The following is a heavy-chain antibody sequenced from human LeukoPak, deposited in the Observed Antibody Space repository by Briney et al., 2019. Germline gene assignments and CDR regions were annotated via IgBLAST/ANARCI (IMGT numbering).Heavy chain of an antibody. CDR1: GGSISSYY. J-gene: IGHJ4*02. D-gene: IGHD2-8*01. CDR3: ARGFCTNGVCSSNYYFDY. Sequence: SETLSLTCTVSGGSISSYYWSWIRQPPGKGLEWIGYIYYSGSTNYNPSLKSRVTISVDTSKNQFSLKLSSVTAADTAVYYCARGFCTNGVCSSNYYFDYWGQGTLVTVSS. CDR2: IYYSGST. V-gene: IGHV4-59*01.